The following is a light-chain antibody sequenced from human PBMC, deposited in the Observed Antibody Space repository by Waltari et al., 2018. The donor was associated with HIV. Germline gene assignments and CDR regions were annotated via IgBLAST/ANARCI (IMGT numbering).Light chain of an antibody. CDR1: HSVSSN. Sequence: EVVMTQSPATLSVSPGERATLSCRASHSVSSNLAWYRQKPGQAPRLLIYAASTRATGILARFSGSGSGTEFTLTISNLQSEDFAVYYCQQYNNWPPYTFGQGTKLEIK. V-gene: IGKV3-15*01. CDR2: AAS. J-gene: IGKJ2*01. CDR3: QQYNNWPPYT.